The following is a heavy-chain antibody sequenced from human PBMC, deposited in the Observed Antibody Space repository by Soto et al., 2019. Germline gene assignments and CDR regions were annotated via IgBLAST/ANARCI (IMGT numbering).Heavy chain of an antibody. CDR1: GFTFSSSA. CDR3: GSAKAVVIAALGI. V-gene: IGHV3-23*01. D-gene: IGHD2-21*01. J-gene: IGHJ3*02. CDR2: VSENGGSRGGT. Sequence: EVQLLESGGGLVQPGGSLRLSCTASGFTFSSSAMNWVRQAPGQGLEWVASVSENGGSRGGTYYADSVKGRFTISRDNSKNTLYLQMDSLRGADTAVYYCGSAKAVVIAALGIWGQGTMVTVSS.